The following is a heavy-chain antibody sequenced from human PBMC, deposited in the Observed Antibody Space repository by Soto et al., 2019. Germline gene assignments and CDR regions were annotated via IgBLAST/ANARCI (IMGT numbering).Heavy chain of an antibody. Sequence: GGSLRLSCAASGFTFSSYGIHWVRQAPGEGLEWVAVISYDGSNKYYADSVKGRFTISRDNSKNTLYLQMNSLRAEDTAVYYCAKCSDYSTSCYPAFEIWGQGTMVTVSS. CDR1: GFTFSSYG. J-gene: IGHJ3*02. CDR3: AKCSDYSTSCYPAFEI. V-gene: IGHV3-30*18. CDR2: ISYDGSNK. D-gene: IGHD2-2*01.